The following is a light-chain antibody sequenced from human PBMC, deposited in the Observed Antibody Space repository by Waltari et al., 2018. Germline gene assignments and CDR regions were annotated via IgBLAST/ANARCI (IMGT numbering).Light chain of an antibody. CDR2: QAS. CDR1: KLGNKY. V-gene: IGLV3-1*01. CDR3: QAWDSSTVV. J-gene: IGLJ2*01. Sequence: SYELTQSPSVSVSPGQTASIICSGDKLGNKYACWYQQKPGQSPVLVIYQASQRPSGIPERFSCSNSGNTATLTISGTQAMDEADYYCQAWDSSTVVFGGGTKLTVL.